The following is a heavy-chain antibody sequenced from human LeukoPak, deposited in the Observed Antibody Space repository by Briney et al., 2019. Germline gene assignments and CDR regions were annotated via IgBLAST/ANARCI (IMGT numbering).Heavy chain of an antibody. CDR1: GGTFSSYA. CDR2: IIPIFGTA. Sequence: ASVKVSCKASGGTFSSYAISWVRQAPGQGLEWMGGIIPIFGTANYAQKFQGRVTITTDESTSTAYMELSSLRSEDTAVYYCARMNGSGSYLRFYYYYYMDVWGKGTTVTVSS. CDR3: ARMNGSGSYLRFYYYYYMDV. D-gene: IGHD3-10*01. V-gene: IGHV1-69*05. J-gene: IGHJ6*03.